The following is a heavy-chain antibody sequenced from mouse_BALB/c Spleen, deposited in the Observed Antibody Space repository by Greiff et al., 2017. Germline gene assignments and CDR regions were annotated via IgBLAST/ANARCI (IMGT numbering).Heavy chain of an antibody. CDR1: GYSITSDYA. J-gene: IGHJ2*01. CDR2: ISYSGST. Sequence: EVKLMESGPGLVKPSQSLSLTCTVTGYSITSDYAWNWIRQFPGNKLEWMGYISYSGSTSYNPSLKSRISITRDTSKNQFFLQLNSVTTEDTATYYCARYGGDFDDWGQGTTLTVAS. D-gene: IGHD1-1*01. CDR3: ARYGGDFDD. V-gene: IGHV3-2*02.